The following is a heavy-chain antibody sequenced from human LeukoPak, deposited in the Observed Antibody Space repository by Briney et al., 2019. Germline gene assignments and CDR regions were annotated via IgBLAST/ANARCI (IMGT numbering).Heavy chain of an antibody. J-gene: IGHJ4*02. CDR1: GFTFSSYW. Sequence: AGGSLRLSCAASGFTFSSYWMSWVRQAPGKGLEWVSSISSSSSYIYYADSVKGRFTISRDNAKNSLYLQMNSLRAEDTAVYYCARVVSSSWYFDYWGQGTLVTVSS. CDR2: ISSSSSYI. CDR3: ARVVSSSWYFDY. V-gene: IGHV3-21*01. D-gene: IGHD6-13*01.